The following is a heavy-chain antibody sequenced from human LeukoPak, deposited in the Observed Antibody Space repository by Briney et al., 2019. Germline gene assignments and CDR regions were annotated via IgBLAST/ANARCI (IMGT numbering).Heavy chain of an antibody. Sequence: SETLSLTCTVSGGSISSYYWSWIRQPPGKGLEWIGYIYYSGSTNYNPSLKSRVTISVDPSKNQFSLKLSSVTAADTAVYYCARDQYCSSTRCSTGYYYMDVWGKGTTVTVSS. CDR3: ARDQYCSSTRCSTGYYYMDV. V-gene: IGHV4-59*01. J-gene: IGHJ6*03. CDR2: IYYSGST. D-gene: IGHD2-2*01. CDR1: GGSISSYY.